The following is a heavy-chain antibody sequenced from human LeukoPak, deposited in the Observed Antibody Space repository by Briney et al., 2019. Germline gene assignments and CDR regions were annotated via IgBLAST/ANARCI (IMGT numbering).Heavy chain of an antibody. V-gene: IGHV4-39*01. CDR3: ARLLGSSYYSFDS. D-gene: IGHD3-22*01. CDR2: IYHGGTT. J-gene: IGHJ4*02. Sequence: PSETLSLTCTVSGGSITSNYHYWGWIRQPPGKGLEWMGNIYHGGTTYYSPSLQSRITISVDTSKNQFYVKLRSVTAADTAVYYCARLLGSSYYSFDSWGQGTLVTVSS. CDR1: GGSITSNYHY.